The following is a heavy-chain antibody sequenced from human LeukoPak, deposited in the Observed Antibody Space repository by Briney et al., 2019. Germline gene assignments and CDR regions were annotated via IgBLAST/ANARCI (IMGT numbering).Heavy chain of an antibody. CDR3: AKPEYSSGWYGLDV. J-gene: IGHJ6*02. D-gene: IGHD6-19*01. CDR1: GFTFSSYA. CDR2: LSGRGGST. Sequence: PGGSLRLSCAASGFTFSSYAMSWVRQAPGQGLEWVSALSGRGGSTYYADSVRGRFTISRDNSKNTLYLQMNSLRAEDTAVYYCAKPEYSSGWYGLDVWGQGTTVTVSS. V-gene: IGHV3-23*01.